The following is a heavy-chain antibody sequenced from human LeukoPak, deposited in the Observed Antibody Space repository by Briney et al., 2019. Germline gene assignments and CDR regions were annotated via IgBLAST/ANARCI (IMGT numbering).Heavy chain of an antibody. CDR3: AKGRGGYGGNSHDY. CDR2: ISGSGGST. V-gene: IGHV3-23*01. D-gene: IGHD4-23*01. Sequence: GGSLILPCAACGFTFSSYAMRWVRQAPGKGLEWVSAISGSGGSTYYADSVEGRFTISRDNSKNTLYLQMNSLRAEDTAVYYCAKGRGGYGGNSHDYWGQGTLVTVSS. CDR1: GFTFSSYA. J-gene: IGHJ4*02.